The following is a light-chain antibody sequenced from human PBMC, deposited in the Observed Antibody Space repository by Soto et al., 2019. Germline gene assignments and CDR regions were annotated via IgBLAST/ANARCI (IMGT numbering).Light chain of an antibody. CDR1: QDIGGW. Sequence: DIQMTQSPSSLSASVGDRVTITCRASQDIGGWLAWFQQKPGKAPKLLIYDASNLQSGVPPRFSGSGSGTDFTLTISSLQPEDFATYYGQQACGLPFTFGPGTKVDIK. CDR3: QQACGLPFT. J-gene: IGKJ3*01. V-gene: IGKV1-12*02. CDR2: DAS.